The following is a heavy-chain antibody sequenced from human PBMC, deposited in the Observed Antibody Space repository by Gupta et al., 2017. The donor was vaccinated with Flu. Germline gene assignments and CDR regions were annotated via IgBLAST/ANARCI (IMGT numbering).Heavy chain of an antibody. CDR3: AKGYCSSTSCYPYYFDY. CDR1: GFTFSGYA. J-gene: IGHJ4*02. D-gene: IGHD2-2*01. Sequence: EVQLLESGGGLVQPGGSLRLFCAASGFTFSGYAMSWVRQAPGKGLEWVSAISGSGGSTYYADSVKGRFTISRDNSKNTLYLQMNSLRAEDTAVYYCAKGYCSSTSCYPYYFDYWGQGTLVTVSS. V-gene: IGHV3-23*01. CDR2: ISGSGGST.